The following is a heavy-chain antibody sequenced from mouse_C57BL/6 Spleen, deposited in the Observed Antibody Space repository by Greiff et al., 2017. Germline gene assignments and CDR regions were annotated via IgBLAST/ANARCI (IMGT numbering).Heavy chain of an antibody. CDR3: ARQGRGYGMRFAY. D-gene: IGHD1-1*01. V-gene: IGHV5-6*01. CDR2: ISSGGSYT. CDR1: GFSFSSYG. J-gene: IGHJ3*01. Sequence: EVKLMESGGDLVKPGGSLKLSCAASGFSFSSYGMSWVRQTPDKRLEWVATISSGGSYTYYPDSVKGRFTISRDNAKNTLYLQMSSLKSEDTAMYDWARQGRGYGMRFAYGGQGTLVTVSA.